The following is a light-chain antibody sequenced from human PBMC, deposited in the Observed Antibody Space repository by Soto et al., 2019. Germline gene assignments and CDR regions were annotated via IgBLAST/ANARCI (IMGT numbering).Light chain of an antibody. CDR3: QSYDTSLSVV. Sequence: QSVLTQPPSVSGAPGQRVTISCTGSSSNIGAGYDVHWYQQLPGTAPKLLIYGNNNRPSGVPDRFSGSKSGISASLAITGLQAEHEADYYCQSYDTSLSVVFGGGTKLTVL. V-gene: IGLV1-40*01. J-gene: IGLJ2*01. CDR2: GNN. CDR1: SSNIGAGYD.